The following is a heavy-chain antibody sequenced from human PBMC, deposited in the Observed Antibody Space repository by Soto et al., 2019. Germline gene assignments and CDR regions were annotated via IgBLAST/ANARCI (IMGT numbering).Heavy chain of an antibody. CDR2: IKQDGSEK. CDR3: ASYVSGSNY. V-gene: IGHV3-7*01. Sequence: GGWLRLSCEASRFTFMNYWMTWVRQAPGKGLEWVANIKQDGSEKYYVDSVKGRFTISRDNAKNSLYLQMNSLRAEDTAVYYCASYVSGSNYWG. D-gene: IGHD6-25*01. J-gene: IGHJ4*01. CDR1: RFTFMNYW.